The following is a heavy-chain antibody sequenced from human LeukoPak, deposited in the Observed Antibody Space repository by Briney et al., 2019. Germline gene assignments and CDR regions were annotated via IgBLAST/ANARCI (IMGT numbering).Heavy chain of an antibody. CDR2: ISYDGSNK. D-gene: IGHD2-2*01. CDR3: AREFPYCSSTSCYHWFDP. Sequence: GGSLRLSCAASGFTFSSYAMHWVRQAPGTGLEWVAVISYDGSNKYYADSVKGRFTISRDNSKNTLYLQMNSLRAEDTAVYYCAREFPYCSSTSCYHWFDPWGQGTLVTVSS. CDR1: GFTFSSYA. J-gene: IGHJ5*02. V-gene: IGHV3-30-3*01.